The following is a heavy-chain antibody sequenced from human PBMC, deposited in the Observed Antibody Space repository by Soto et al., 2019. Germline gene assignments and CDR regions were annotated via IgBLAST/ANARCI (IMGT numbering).Heavy chain of an antibody. J-gene: IGHJ4*02. Sequence: ASVKVSCKASGYTFTIYGISWVRQAPGQGLEWMGWISAYNGNTNYAQKFQGRVTITRDTSASTAYMELSSLRSEDTAVYYCARAVAVAADFDYWGQGTLVTVSS. CDR2: ISAYNGNT. D-gene: IGHD6-19*01. CDR1: GYTFTIYG. CDR3: ARAVAVAADFDY. V-gene: IGHV1-18*01.